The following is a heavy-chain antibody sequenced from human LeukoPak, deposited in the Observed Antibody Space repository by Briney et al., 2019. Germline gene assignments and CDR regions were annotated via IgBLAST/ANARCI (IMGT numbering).Heavy chain of an antibody. CDR1: GGSISSHY. CDR3: AREGHDSSGYYYLDH. J-gene: IGHJ4*02. CDR2: IYYSGST. Sequence: SETLSLTCTVSGGSISSHYWSWIRQPPGKGLEWIGYIYYSGSTNYNPSLKSRVTMSVDTSKNQFSLKLSSVTAADTAVYYCAREGHDSSGYYYLDHWGQGILATVSS. D-gene: IGHD3-22*01. V-gene: IGHV4-59*11.